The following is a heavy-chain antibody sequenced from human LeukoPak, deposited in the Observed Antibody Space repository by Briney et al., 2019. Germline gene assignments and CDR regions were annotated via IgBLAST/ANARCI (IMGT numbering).Heavy chain of an antibody. CDR3: ARNPYSRHWFDP. V-gene: IGHV4-34*01. D-gene: IGHD4-11*01. J-gene: IGHJ5*02. CDR2: INHSGST. Sequence: SETLSLTCAVYGGSFSGYYWSWIRQPPGKGLEWIGEINHSGSTNYSPSLKSRVTISVDTSKNQFSLKLSSVTAADTAVYYCARNPYSRHWFDPWGQGTLVTVSS. CDR1: GGSFSGYY.